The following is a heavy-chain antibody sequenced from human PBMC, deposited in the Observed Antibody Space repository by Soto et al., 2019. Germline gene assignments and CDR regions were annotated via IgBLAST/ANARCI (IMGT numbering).Heavy chain of an antibody. CDR2: IWSDGSKQ. D-gene: IGHD6-19*01. Sequence: QVQLMESGGGVVQPGRSLRLSCAASGFTFSSNAIHWVRQAPGKGLEWVAIIWSDGSKQFYAESVKGRFTISRDNSKITLYLQMDSLRVEDTAVYYCARDPHNTGWGYFDYWGQGALVTVSS. J-gene: IGHJ4*02. CDR3: ARDPHNTGWGYFDY. CDR1: GFTFSSNA. V-gene: IGHV3-33*01.